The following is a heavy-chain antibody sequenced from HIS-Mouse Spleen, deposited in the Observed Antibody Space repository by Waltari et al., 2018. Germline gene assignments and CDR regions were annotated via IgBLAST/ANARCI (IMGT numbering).Heavy chain of an antibody. CDR3: AKDKHHAFDY. J-gene: IGHJ4*02. CDR2: ISYDGSNK. V-gene: IGHV3-30*18. Sequence: QVQLVESGGGVVQPGRSLRLSCAASGFTFSSYGMHWVRQAPGKGLEWVAVISYDGSNKYYAESGKGRFTISRDNSKNTLYLQMNSLRAEDTAVYYCAKDKHHAFDYWGQGTLVTVSS. CDR1: GFTFSSYG.